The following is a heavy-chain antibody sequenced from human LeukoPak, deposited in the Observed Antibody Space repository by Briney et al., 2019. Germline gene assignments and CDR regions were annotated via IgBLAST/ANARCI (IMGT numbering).Heavy chain of an antibody. J-gene: IGHJ4*02. CDR1: GFTFSDHY. CDR2: TRNKANSYTT. CDR3: ARDSGSYYFDY. V-gene: IGHV3-72*01. D-gene: IGHD1-26*01. Sequence: PWGSLRHSCAASGFTFSDHYMEWVRQAPGKGLEWVGRTRNKANSYTTEYAASVKGRFTISRDDSKNSLYLQMNSLKTEDTAVYYCARDSGSYYFDYWGQGTLVTVSS.